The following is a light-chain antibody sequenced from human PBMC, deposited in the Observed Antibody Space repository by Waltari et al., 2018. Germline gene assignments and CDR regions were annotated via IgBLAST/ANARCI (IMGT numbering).Light chain of an antibody. CDR2: SKN. V-gene: IGLV1-44*01. Sequence: QSVVTQPPAASGTPGQRVTSSCSGSTYNIGSNIVPWYQQLPAMGPKLLIHSKNQRPAGVPDRFAASKSGTSASLAINGLQSEDEADYYCATWDDSLNGVVFGGGTKLTVL. CDR1: TYNIGSNI. J-gene: IGLJ2*01. CDR3: ATWDDSLNGVV.